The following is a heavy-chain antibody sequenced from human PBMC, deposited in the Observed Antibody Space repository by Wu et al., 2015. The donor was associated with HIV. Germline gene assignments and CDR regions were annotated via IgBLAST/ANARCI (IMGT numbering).Heavy chain of an antibody. V-gene: IGHV1-69*05. CDR1: GATFSNYA. CDR2: LIPMYGAA. CDR3: ARDLGGLLNSYCSGDTCYLPNKVDP. D-gene: IGHD2-15*01. J-gene: IGHJ5*02. Sequence: QVQLVQSGAEVKKSGSSVRVSCKASGATFSNYALSWVRQAPGQGLEWMGRLIPMYGAADYAQKFQGRVAVTIDTPTDTVYMELRSLRSDDTAVYYCARDLGGLLNSYCSGDTCYLPNKVDPWGQGTLVTVSS.